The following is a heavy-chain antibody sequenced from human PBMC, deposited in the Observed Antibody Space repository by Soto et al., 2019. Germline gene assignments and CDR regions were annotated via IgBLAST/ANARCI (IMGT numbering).Heavy chain of an antibody. Sequence: QVQLQESGPGLVKPSETLSLTCTVSGGSISSYYWSWIRQPPGKGLEWIGYIYYSGSTNYNPSLKSRVTISVDTSKNQFSLKLSSVAAADTAVYYCARDLREGIAARRVVSLGSVAFDIWGQGTMVTVSS. J-gene: IGHJ3*02. CDR2: IYYSGST. V-gene: IGHV4-59*01. D-gene: IGHD6-6*01. CDR1: GGSISSYY. CDR3: ARDLREGIAARRVVSLGSVAFDI.